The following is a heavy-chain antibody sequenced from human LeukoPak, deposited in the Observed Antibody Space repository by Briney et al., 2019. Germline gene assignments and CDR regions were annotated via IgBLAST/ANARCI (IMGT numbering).Heavy chain of an antibody. CDR3: ARLSGFTETSHFDS. D-gene: IGHD6-25*01. CDR2: IDKDGSDK. V-gene: IGHV3-7*01. CDR1: GGSFSDYY. Sequence: ETLSLTCAVYGGSFSDYYWTLIRQAPGKGLQWVATIDKDGSDKYYVDSVAGRFTISRDNARTSLSLQMNNLGAEDTALYYCARLSGFTETSHFDSWGQGTLVTVSS. J-gene: IGHJ4*02.